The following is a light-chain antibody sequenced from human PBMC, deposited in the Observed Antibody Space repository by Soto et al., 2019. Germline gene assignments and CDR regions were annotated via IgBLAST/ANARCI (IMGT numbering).Light chain of an antibody. CDR3: QQRDSWPLT. J-gene: IGKJ4*01. Sequence: ENVLTQSPATLSLSPGEGATLSCRASESVGSDLAWYQQKPGQPPRLLIYDVSGRATGVPARFSGSGSGTAFTLTISSLEPEDFAVYYCQQRDSWPLTFGGGTKVEIK. CDR1: ESVGSD. CDR2: DVS. V-gene: IGKV3-11*01.